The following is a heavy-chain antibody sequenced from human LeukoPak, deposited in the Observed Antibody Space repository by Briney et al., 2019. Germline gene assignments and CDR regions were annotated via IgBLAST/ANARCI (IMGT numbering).Heavy chain of an antibody. CDR1: GGTFSSYA. D-gene: IGHD4-17*01. CDR2: IIPILGIA. J-gene: IGHJ4*02. CDR3: AQGWTPLTTSSSLWGVY. Sequence: SVKVSCKASGGTFSSYAISWVRQAPGQGLEWMGRIIPILGIANYAQKFQGRVTITADKSTSTAYMELSSLRSEDTAVYYCAQGWTPLTTSSSLWGVYWGQGTLVTVSS. V-gene: IGHV1-69*04.